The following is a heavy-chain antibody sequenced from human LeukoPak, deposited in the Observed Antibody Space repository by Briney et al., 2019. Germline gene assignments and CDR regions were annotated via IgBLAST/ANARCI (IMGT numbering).Heavy chain of an antibody. CDR3: AREGGGSNYYSNWFDP. Sequence: SETLSLTCTVSGGSISSYYWSWIRQPPGKGLEWIGYIYYSGSTNYNPSLKSRVTISVDTSKNQFSLKLSSVTAADTAVYYCAREGGGSNYYSNWFDPWGQGTLVTVSS. J-gene: IGHJ5*02. CDR2: IYYSGST. CDR1: GGSISSYY. D-gene: IGHD1-26*01. V-gene: IGHV4-59*01.